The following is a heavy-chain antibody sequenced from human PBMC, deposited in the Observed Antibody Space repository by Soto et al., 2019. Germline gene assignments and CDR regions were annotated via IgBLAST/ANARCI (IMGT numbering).Heavy chain of an antibody. J-gene: IGHJ5*02. D-gene: IGHD5-12*01. CDR2: IKQDGSEK. V-gene: IGHV3-7*01. CDR1: VFTFISYW. Sequence: PGGSLRLSCASSVFTFISYWMSWVRQAPGKGLEWVANIKQDGSEKYYVDSVKGRFTISRDNAKNSLYLQMNSLRAEDTAVYYCARDWEMATKLFVFPFDPWGQGTLVTVSS. CDR3: ARDWEMATKLFVFPFDP.